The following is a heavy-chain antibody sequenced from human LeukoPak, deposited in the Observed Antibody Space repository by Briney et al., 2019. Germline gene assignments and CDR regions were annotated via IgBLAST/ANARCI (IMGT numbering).Heavy chain of an antibody. Sequence: GESLKISCKGSGYSFTSYWIGWVRQMPGKGLEWMGIIYPGDSDTRYSPSFQGQVTISAVKSISTAYLQWSSLKASDTAMYYCARTDYGDYGMDAFDIWGQGTMVTVSS. CDR3: ARTDYGDYGMDAFDI. CDR1: GYSFTSYW. D-gene: IGHD4-17*01. CDR2: IYPGDSDT. J-gene: IGHJ3*02. V-gene: IGHV5-51*01.